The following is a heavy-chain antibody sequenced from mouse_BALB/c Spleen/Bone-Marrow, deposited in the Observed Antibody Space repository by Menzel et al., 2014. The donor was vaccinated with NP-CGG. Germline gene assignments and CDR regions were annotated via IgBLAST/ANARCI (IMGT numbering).Heavy chain of an antibody. V-gene: IGHV1S16*01. CDR2: INPSNGGA. Sequence: GAELVKPGASVKLSCEASGYTFTSYWMHRVKLRPGQGFEWIGEINPSNGGANYNEKFKRKATLTVDKSSSTAYMQLSSLTSEDSAVYYCTIGGFDYWGQGTTLTVSS. CDR1: GYTFTSYW. CDR3: TIGGFDY. J-gene: IGHJ2*01.